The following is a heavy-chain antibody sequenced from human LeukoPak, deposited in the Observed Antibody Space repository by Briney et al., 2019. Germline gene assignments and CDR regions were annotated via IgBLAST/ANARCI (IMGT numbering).Heavy chain of an antibody. CDR1: GFNLNSYT. J-gene: IGHJ4*02. CDR3: AKEYTPSSPLGELDS. D-gene: IGHD6-6*01. Sequence: GGSLRLSCAVSGFNLNSYTMHWVRQAPGKGLEWVAVIRHDEANSFYADSVQGRFTISRDTSKKLLYLQMNSLRVEDTAVYYCAKEYTPSSPLGELDSWGQGTLVTVSS. V-gene: IGHV3-30*02. CDR2: IRHDEANS.